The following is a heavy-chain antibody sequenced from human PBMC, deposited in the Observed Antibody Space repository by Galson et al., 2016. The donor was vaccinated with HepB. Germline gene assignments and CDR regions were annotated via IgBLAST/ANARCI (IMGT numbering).Heavy chain of an antibody. Sequence: PALVKPTQTLTLTCNFSGFSLDTSGVGVGWIRQPPGKALECLTLIYWDDNKRYSPSLKSRLTITKDTSKNQVVLTMTNMDPVDTATYYFAHTYTSMITSGGVILMRSGAFDIWGQGTMVTVSS. J-gene: IGHJ3*02. V-gene: IGHV2-5*02. CDR3: AHTYTSMITSGGVILMRSGAFDI. CDR2: IYWDDNK. D-gene: IGHD3-16*01. CDR1: GFSLDTSGVG.